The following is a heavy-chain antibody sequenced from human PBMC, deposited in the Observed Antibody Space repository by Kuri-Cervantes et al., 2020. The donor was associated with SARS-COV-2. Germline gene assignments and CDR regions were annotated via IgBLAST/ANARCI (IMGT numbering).Heavy chain of an antibody. Sequence: GESLKISCAPSGFTFSIYAMNWVRQGPRKGLEWVSGISGSGATTYYADSVKGRFTISRDNSKNTPYLQMDSLRADDTAVYYCVKDYYGSGINWIFDSWGQGALVTVSS. CDR2: ISGSGATT. V-gene: IGHV3-23*01. D-gene: IGHD3-10*01. CDR3: VKDYYGSGINWIFDS. CDR1: GFTFSIYA. J-gene: IGHJ4*02.